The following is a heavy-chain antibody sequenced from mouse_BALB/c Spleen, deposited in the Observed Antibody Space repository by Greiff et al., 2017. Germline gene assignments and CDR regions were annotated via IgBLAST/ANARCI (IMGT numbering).Heavy chain of an antibody. J-gene: IGHJ2*01. V-gene: IGHV1-80*01. CDR3: GSDDGNYFDY. CDR1: GYAFSSYW. D-gene: IGHD2-1*01. Sequence: QVQLQQSGAELVRPGSSVKISCKASGYAFSSYWMNWVKQRPGQGLEWIGQIYPGDGDTNYNGKFKGKATLTADKSSSTAHMELLSLTSEDSAVYYCGSDDGNYFDYWGQGTTLTVSS. CDR2: IYPGDGDT.